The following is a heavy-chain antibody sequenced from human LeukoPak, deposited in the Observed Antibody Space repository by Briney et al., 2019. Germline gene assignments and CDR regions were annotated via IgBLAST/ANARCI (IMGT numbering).Heavy chain of an antibody. D-gene: IGHD5-24*01. CDR3: ARDEGPEAKMAPGYYYMDV. CDR1: GFTFDDYG. V-gene: IGHV3-20*04. J-gene: IGHJ6*03. CDR2: INWNGGST. Sequence: RPGGSLRLSCAASGFTFDDYGMSWVRQAPGKGLEWVSGINWNGGSTGYADSVKGRFTISRDNAKNSLYLQMNSLRAEDTALYYCARDEGPEAKMAPGYYYMDVWGKGTTVTVSS.